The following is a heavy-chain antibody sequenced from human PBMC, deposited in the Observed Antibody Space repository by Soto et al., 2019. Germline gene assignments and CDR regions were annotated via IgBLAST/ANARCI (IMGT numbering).Heavy chain of an antibody. CDR2: ITSGSSTI. CDR1: GFTFNSYS. CDR3: VRDAGSLGY. J-gene: IGHJ4*02. Sequence: EVQLVESGGGLVQPGGSLRLCCVVSGFTFNSYSMDWVRQAPGKGLEWVSYITSGSSTIHYADSVKGRFTISRDNAKNSVFLQMNSLRVEDTAVYYCVRDAGSLGYWGQGTLVTVSS. V-gene: IGHV3-48*01. D-gene: IGHD3-10*01.